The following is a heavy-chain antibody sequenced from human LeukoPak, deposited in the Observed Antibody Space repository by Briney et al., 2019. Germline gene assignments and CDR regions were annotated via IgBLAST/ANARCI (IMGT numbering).Heavy chain of an antibody. J-gene: IGHJ4*02. CDR2: ISSSGSTI. V-gene: IGHV3-48*01. CDR3: ARDFPISHSSSWYDY. Sequence: GGSLRLSCAASGFTFSSYSMNWVRQAPGKGLEWVSYISSSGSTIYYANSVKGRFTISRDNAKNSLYLQMNSLRAEDTAVYYCARDFPISHSSSWYDYWGQGTLVTVSS. CDR1: GFTFSSYS. D-gene: IGHD6-13*01.